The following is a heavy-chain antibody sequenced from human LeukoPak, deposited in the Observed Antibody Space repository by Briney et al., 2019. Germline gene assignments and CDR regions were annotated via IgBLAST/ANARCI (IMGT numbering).Heavy chain of an antibody. CDR2: ISYDGSNK. D-gene: IGHD6-19*01. CDR3: AKGYEQWLVADY. V-gene: IGHV3-30*04. Sequence: GGSLRLSCAASGFTFSSYAMHWVRQAPGKGLEWVAVISYDGSNKYYADSVKGRFTISRDNSKNTLYLQMNSLRAEDTAVYYCAKGYEQWLVADYWGQGTLVTVSS. J-gene: IGHJ4*02. CDR1: GFTFSSYA.